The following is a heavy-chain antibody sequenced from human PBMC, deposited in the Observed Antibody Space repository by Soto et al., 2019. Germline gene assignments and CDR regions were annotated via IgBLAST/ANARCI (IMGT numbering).Heavy chain of an antibody. CDR2: IYWDDDK. D-gene: IGHD6-19*01. Sequence: QITLKESGPTLVKPTQSLTLTCTISGFSLTTSEVGVGWIRQPPGKALEWLALIYWDDDKRFSPSLRNRLTITKDTSRNQVVLTMPNMDPVDTGTYYCARSSDWSYFFDYWGQGTLVTVSS. CDR3: ARSSDWSYFFDY. V-gene: IGHV2-5*02. CDR1: GFSLTTSEVG. J-gene: IGHJ4*02.